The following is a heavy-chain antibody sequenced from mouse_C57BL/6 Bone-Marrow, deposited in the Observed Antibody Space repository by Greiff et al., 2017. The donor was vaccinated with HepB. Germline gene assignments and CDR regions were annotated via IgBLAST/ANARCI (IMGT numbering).Heavy chain of an antibody. V-gene: IGHV1-75*01. D-gene: IGHD1-1*01. J-gene: IGHJ2*01. Sequence: QVQLQQSGPELVKPGASVKISCKASGYTFTDYYINWVKQRPGQGLEWIGWIFPGSGSTYYNEKFKGKATLTVDQSSSTAYMLLSSLTSEDSAVYFCALITTVVASYYFDYWGQGTTLTVSS. CDR2: IFPGSGST. CDR1: GYTFTDYY. CDR3: ALITTVVASYYFDY.